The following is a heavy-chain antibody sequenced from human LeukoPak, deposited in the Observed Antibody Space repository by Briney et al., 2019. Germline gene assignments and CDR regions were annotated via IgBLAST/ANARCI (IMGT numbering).Heavy chain of an antibody. D-gene: IGHD3-10*01. CDR2: IYPGDSDT. J-gene: IGHJ3*02. CDR1: GYSFTSYW. Sequence: GESLKISCKGSGYSFTSYWIGWVRPMPGKGLEWMGIIYPGDSDTTYSPSFQGQVTISADKSISTAYLQWSSLKASDTAMYYCASTPRIWFGERAFDIWGQGTMVTVSS. V-gene: IGHV5-51*01. CDR3: ASTPRIWFGERAFDI.